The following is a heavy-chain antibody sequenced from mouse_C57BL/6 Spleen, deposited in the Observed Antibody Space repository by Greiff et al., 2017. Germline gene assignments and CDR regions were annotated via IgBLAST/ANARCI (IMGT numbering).Heavy chain of an antibody. V-gene: IGHV14-2*01. J-gene: IGHJ4*01. CDR1: GFNIKDYY. CDR2: IDPEDGET. CDR3: ARSLLRYYAMDY. D-gene: IGHD1-1*01. Sequence: EVKLQESGAELVKPGASVKLSCTASGFNIKDYYMHWVKQRTEQGLEWIGRIDPEDGETKYAPKFQGKATLTADTSTNTAYLQLSSLTTEDTAVYYCARSLLRYYAMDYWGQGTSVTVSS.